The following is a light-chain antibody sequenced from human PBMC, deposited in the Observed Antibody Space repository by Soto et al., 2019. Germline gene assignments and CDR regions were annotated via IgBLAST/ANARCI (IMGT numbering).Light chain of an antibody. CDR3: AAWDGSLNNVL. CDR2: GNN. CDR1: GSSIGTNT. J-gene: IGLJ2*01. V-gene: IGLV1-44*01. Sequence: QAVVTQPPSASGTPGQRVTISCSGSGSSIGTNTVNWYRQLPGTAPKLLIYGNNQRPSGVPDRFSDSKSGTSASLAISGLQSEDEAEYYCAAWDGSLNNVLFGGGTKVTVL.